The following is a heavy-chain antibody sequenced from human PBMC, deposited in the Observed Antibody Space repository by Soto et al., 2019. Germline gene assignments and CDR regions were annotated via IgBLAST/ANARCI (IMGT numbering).Heavy chain of an antibody. CDR1: GFTFSSYA. D-gene: IGHD3-10*01. CDR3: AMVTGGYSARFDY. J-gene: IGHJ4*02. V-gene: IGHV3-23*01. Sequence: EVQLLESGGGLVQPGGSLRLSCAASGFTFSSYAMSWVRQAPGKGLEWVSAISGSGGSTYYADSVKGRFTISRDNSKNALYLQTHSLRAAATAVFYCAMVTGGYSARFDYWGQGTLVTVSS. CDR2: ISGSGGST.